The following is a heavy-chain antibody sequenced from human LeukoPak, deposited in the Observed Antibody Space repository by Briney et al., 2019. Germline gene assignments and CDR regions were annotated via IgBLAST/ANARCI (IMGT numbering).Heavy chain of an antibody. CDR3: ARALTRGLGYYYDTTRRGTFFDY. CDR2: INHSGST. V-gene: IGHV4-34*01. J-gene: IGHJ4*02. D-gene: IGHD3-22*01. CDR1: DGSFSGYY. Sequence: SSETLSLTCAVYDGSFSGYYWSWIRQPPGKGLEWIGEINHSGSTNYNPSLKSRVTISVDTSKNQFSLKLSSVTAADTAVYYCARALTRGLGYYYDTTRRGTFFDYWGQGTLVTVSS.